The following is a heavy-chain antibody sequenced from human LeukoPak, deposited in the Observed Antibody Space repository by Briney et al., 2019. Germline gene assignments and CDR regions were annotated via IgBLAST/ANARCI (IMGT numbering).Heavy chain of an antibody. CDR2: ISSDGSST. CDR3: ARDRRYSSGWGDFDY. D-gene: IGHD6-19*01. V-gene: IGHV3-74*01. Sequence: PGGSLRLSCAASGFTFSNYWMHWVRQAPGKGLVWVSHISSDGSSTNYADSVKGRFTMSRDNAKNTLYLQMNSLRAEETAVYYCARDRRYSSGWGDFDYWGQGTLVTVSS. CDR1: GFTFSNYW. J-gene: IGHJ4*02.